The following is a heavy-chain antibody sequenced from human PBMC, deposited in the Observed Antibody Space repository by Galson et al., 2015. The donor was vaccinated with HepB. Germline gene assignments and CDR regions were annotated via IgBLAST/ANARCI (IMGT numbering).Heavy chain of an antibody. CDR1: GLSFSSYT. Sequence: SLRLSCAASGLSFSSYTMTWVRQAPGKGLEWVSTIGSGDHKFYPDLLKGRFTISRDNDKNSVYLQMTGLSAEDTAVYYCARDYASWSRDYWGQGTLVTVSS. CDR3: ARDYASWSRDY. D-gene: IGHD6-13*01. CDR2: IGSGDHK. V-gene: IGHV3-21*01. J-gene: IGHJ4*02.